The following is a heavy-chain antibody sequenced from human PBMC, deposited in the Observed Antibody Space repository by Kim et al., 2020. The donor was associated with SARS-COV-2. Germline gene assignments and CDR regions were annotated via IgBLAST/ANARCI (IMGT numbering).Heavy chain of an antibody. V-gene: IGHV3-30*04. D-gene: IGHD1-7*01. Sequence: GGSLRLSCAASGFTFRSYSMHWVLQAPCQGLEWVAVISYDVSYKYYVDSVQVRFTFSRDNSKNTLYLQMNSLSTEDTAVYYCARELYKWNYVDAFDIWCQ. CDR1: GFTFRSYS. CDR3: ARELYKWNYVDAFDI. CDR2: ISYDVSYK. J-gene: IGHJ3*02.